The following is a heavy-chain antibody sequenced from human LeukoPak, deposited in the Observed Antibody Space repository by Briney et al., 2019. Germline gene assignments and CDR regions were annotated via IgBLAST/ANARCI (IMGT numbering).Heavy chain of an antibody. V-gene: IGHV3-23*01. CDR3: ARDHSSSWHRQAFDI. CDR2: ISGSGGST. Sequence: GGSLRLSCAASGFTFSSYAMSWVRQAPGKGLEWVSAISGSGGSTYYADSVKGRFTISRDNSKNTLYLQMNSLRAEDTAVYYCARDHSSSWHRQAFDIWGQGTMVTVSS. CDR1: GFTFSSYA. J-gene: IGHJ3*02. D-gene: IGHD6-13*01.